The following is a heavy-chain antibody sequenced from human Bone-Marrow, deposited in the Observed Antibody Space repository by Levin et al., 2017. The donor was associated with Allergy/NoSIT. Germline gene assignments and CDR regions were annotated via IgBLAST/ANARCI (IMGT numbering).Heavy chain of an antibody. V-gene: IGHV4-38-2*01. CDR2: IYHSGST. CDR3: ARGTSTSCYSNWFDP. J-gene: IGHJ5*02. D-gene: IGHD2-2*01. Sequence: GSLRLSCAVSGYSISSGYYWGWIRQPPGKGLEWIGSIYHSGSTYYNPSLKSRVTISVDTSKNQFSLKLSSVTAADTAVYYCARGTSTSCYSNWFDPWGQGTLVTVSS. CDR1: GYSISSGYY.